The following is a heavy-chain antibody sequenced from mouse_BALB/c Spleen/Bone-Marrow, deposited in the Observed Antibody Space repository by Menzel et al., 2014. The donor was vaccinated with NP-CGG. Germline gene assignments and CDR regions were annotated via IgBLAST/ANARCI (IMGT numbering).Heavy chain of an antibody. V-gene: IGHV1-14*01. J-gene: IGHJ1*01. CDR3: ARNYGHWYFDV. D-gene: IGHD1-1*02. CDR2: INPYNDVT. CDR1: GYRFTTYV. Sequence: EVQLQHSGPELVKPGASVKMSCKTSGYRFTTYVMHWVKQKPGQGLEWIGYINPYNDVTNYNEKFKGKATLTSDKSSSTSYMELSSLTSEDSAVYYCARNYGHWYFDVWGAGTTVTVSS.